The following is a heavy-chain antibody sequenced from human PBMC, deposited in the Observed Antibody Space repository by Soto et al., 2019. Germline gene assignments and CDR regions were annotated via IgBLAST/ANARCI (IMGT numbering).Heavy chain of an antibody. CDR2: ISGSGVDT. J-gene: IGHJ4*02. D-gene: IGHD2-2*01. Sequence: PGGSLRLSCAASGFAFRNYPMTWVRQAPGKGLDWVSTISGSGVDTYYPNSVEGRVTISRDNSKNTLYLQINSLRAEDTAVYYCETGGLLPRANSWFWGQGTLVTVSS. V-gene: IGHV3-23*01. CDR1: GFAFRNYP. CDR3: ETGGLLPRANSWF.